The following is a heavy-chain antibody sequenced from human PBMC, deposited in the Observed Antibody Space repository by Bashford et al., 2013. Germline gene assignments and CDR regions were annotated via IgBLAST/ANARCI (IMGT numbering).Heavy chain of an antibody. D-gene: IGHD2-2*01. CDR2: IIPMSGTT. CDR3: ARVPGDIVVVPAAMGYHYYMDV. V-gene: IGHV1-18*01. J-gene: IGHJ6*03. Sequence: ASVKVSCKAAGGTFNDYGLSWVRQVPGQGLEWMGAIIPMSGTTNYAQKLQGRVTMTTDTSTSTAYMELRSLRSDDTAVYYCARVPGDIVVVPAAMGYHYYMDVWGKG. CDR1: GGTFNDYG.